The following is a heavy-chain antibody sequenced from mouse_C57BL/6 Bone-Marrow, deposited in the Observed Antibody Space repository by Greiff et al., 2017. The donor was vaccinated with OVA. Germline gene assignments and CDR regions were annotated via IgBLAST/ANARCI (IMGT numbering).Heavy chain of an antibody. V-gene: IGHV1-69*01. CDR1: GYTFTSYW. CDR3: AREEITTVYAMDY. D-gene: IGHD1-1*01. J-gene: IGHJ4*01. Sequence: QVQLQQPGAELVMPGASVKLSCKASGYTFTSYWMPWVKQRPGQGLEWIGEIDPSDSYTNYNQKFKGKSTLTVDKSSSTAYMQLSSLTSEDSAVYYCAREEITTVYAMDYWGQGTSVTVSS. CDR2: IDPSDSYT.